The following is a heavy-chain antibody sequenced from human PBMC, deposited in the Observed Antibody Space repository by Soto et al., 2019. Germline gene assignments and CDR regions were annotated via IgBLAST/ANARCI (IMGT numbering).Heavy chain of an antibody. Sequence: VQLVESGGGVVQPGRSLRLSCAASGFTFSDYAMHWVRQAPGKGLEWVAVVSHDGRNTHYADSVKGRFTISRDSSTNTVSLGMTSLRAEDRAVYYCAKGGRQWLVTSDFNYWGQGALVTVSS. CDR2: VSHDGRNT. D-gene: IGHD6-19*01. J-gene: IGHJ4*02. CDR1: GFTFSDYA. V-gene: IGHV3-30*18. CDR3: AKGGRQWLVTSDFNY.